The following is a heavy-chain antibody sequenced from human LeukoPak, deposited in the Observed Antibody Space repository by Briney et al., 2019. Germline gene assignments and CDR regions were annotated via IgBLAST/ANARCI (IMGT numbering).Heavy chain of an antibody. CDR3: AKDGSGSYSKTYYYYMDV. D-gene: IGHD3-10*01. J-gene: IGHJ6*03. V-gene: IGHV3-23*01. Sequence: PGGTLRLSCAASGFTFSSYGMSWVRQAPGKGLEWVSAISGSGGSTHYADSVKGRFTISRDNSKNTLYLQMNSLRAEVTAVYYCAKDGSGSYSKTYYYYMDVWGKGTTVTISS. CDR1: GFTFSSYG. CDR2: ISGSGGST.